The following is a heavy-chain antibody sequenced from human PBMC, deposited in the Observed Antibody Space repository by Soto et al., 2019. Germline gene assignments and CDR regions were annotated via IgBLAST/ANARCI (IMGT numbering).Heavy chain of an antibody. CDR2: IYHSGST. D-gene: IGHD6-19*01. J-gene: IGHJ3*02. CDR1: GGSISSSNW. Sequence: QVQLQESGPGLVKPSGTLSLTCAVSGGSISSSNWWSWVRQPPGKGLEWIGEIYHSGSTNYNPSPQGPVTHTGDKSKNQFPLELSSVAAGEPGVYYCARGRGGAGALGAFDIWGQGTMVTVSS. V-gene: IGHV4-4*02. CDR3: ARGRGGAGALGAFDI.